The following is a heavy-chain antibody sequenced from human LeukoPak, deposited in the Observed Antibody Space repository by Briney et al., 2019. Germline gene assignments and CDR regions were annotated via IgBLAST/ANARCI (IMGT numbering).Heavy chain of an antibody. CDR3: VRGQLWSYYHDY. D-gene: IGHD5-18*01. Sequence: GGSLRLSCAASGFTFSSYWLHWFRQAPGKGLVWVSRIKGDERSTNYADSVKGRFTISRDNAKNTVYLEMNSLRAEDTAVYYCVRGQLWSYYHDYWGQGTLVTVSS. V-gene: IGHV3-74*01. CDR2: IKGDERST. J-gene: IGHJ4*02. CDR1: GFTFSSYW.